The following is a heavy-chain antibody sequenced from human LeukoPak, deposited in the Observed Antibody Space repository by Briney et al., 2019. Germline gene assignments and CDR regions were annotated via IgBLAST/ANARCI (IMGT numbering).Heavy chain of an antibody. J-gene: IGHJ4*02. D-gene: IGHD6-13*01. Sequence: GGSLRLSCAASGFTFSTYAMTWVRGGPGKGLEWVSAISGSGGSTYYADSVRGRFTISRDNSKNTLYLQMNSLRAEDTAVYYCAKNMWIAPAGSIFDYWGQGTLVTVSS. V-gene: IGHV3-23*01. CDR1: GFTFSTYA. CDR3: AKNMWIAPAGSIFDY. CDR2: ISGSGGST.